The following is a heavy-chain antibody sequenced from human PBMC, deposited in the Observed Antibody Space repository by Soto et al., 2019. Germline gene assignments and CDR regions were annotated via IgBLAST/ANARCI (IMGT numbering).Heavy chain of an antibody. J-gene: IGHJ4*02. CDR2: ISPNNGNT. V-gene: IGHV1-18*01. D-gene: IGHD6-13*01. CDR3: ARGRAATLAAAGHDY. Sequence: QVQLVQSGGEEKKPGASVKVSCKAFGYTFTNYGISWVRQVPGQGLEWMGWISPNNGNTKYAQKIQGRVTMTTDTSTSTAYMDLRSLISDDTAVYYCARGRAATLAAAGHDYWGQGTLVTVSS. CDR1: GYTFTNYG.